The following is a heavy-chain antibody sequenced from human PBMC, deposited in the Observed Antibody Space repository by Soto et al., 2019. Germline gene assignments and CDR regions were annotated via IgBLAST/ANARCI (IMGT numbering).Heavy chain of an antibody. CDR3: AKDPDSSGWYGY. CDR2: ISYDGSNK. V-gene: IGHV3-30*18. D-gene: IGHD6-19*01. CDR1: GFTFSSYG. Sequence: QVQLVESGGGVVQPGRSLRLSCAASGFTFSSYGMHWVRQAPGKGLEWVAVISYDGSNKYYADSVKGRFTISRDNSKNTLYLQMKSLGAEETAVYYCAKDPDSSGWYGYWGQGTLVTVSS. J-gene: IGHJ4*02.